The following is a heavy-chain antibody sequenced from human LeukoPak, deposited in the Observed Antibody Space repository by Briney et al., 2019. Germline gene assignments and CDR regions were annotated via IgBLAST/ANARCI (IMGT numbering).Heavy chain of an antibody. J-gene: IGHJ4*02. D-gene: IGHD5-12*01. CDR1: GGTFSMHA. CDR3: ARGSGDSSGYDLPKPYSY. CDR2: IIPIFGTA. Sequence: ASVKVSCKASGGTFSMHAISWVRQAPGQGLEWMGGIIPIFGTANYAQKFQGRVTITADESTNTAYMELRSLRSEDTAVYYCARGSGDSSGYDLPKPYSYWGQGTLVTVSS. V-gene: IGHV1-69*13.